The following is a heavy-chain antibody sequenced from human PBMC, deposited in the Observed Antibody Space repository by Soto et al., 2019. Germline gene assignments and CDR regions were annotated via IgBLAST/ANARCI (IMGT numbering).Heavy chain of an antibody. J-gene: IGHJ6*02. D-gene: IGHD6-13*01. Sequence: PGESLKISCKGSGYSFTSYWIGWARQMPGKGLEWMGIIYPGDSDTRYSPSFQGQVTISADKSISTAYLQWSSLKASDTAMYYCARTAAAGKYYNGMGVWGQGTTVTVSS. CDR1: GYSFTSYW. V-gene: IGHV5-51*01. CDR3: ARTAAAGKYYNGMGV. CDR2: IYPGDSDT.